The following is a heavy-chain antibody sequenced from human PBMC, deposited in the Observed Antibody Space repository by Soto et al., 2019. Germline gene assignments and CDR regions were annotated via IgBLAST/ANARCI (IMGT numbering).Heavy chain of an antibody. CDR3: ARGFFRGFDI. J-gene: IGHJ3*02. V-gene: IGHV4-34*01. CDR1: GGSFSGYY. CDR2: INHSGST. Sequence: SETLSLTCAVYGGSFSGYYWSWIRQPPGKGLEWIGEINHSGSTNYNPSLKSRVTISVDTSKNQFSLKLSSVTAADTAVYYCARGFFRGFDIWGQGTMVTVSS.